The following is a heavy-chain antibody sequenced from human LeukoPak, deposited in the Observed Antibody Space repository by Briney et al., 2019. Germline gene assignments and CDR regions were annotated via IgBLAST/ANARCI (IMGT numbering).Heavy chain of an antibody. V-gene: IGHV3-23*01. Sequence: PGGSLRLSCAASGFTFSSYAMSWVRQAPGKGLEWVSAISGSGGSTYYADSVKGRFTISRDNSKNTLYLQMNSLRAEDTAVYYCAKGGGTIFGVVTLLPFDYWGQGTLVTVSS. CDR1: GFTFSSYA. CDR2: ISGSGGST. D-gene: IGHD3-3*01. J-gene: IGHJ4*02. CDR3: AKGGGTIFGVVTLLPFDY.